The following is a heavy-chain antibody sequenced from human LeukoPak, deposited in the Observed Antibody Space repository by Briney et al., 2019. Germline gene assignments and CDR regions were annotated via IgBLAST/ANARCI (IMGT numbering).Heavy chain of an antibody. J-gene: IGHJ4*02. CDR1: GFTFSRYA. D-gene: IGHD3-22*01. CDR3: ARGSSGYFLDY. V-gene: IGHV3-48*04. CDR2: ISSSGSTI. Sequence: PGGSLRLSCAASGFTFSRYAMSWVRQTPGEGLERVSYISSSGSTIYYADSVKGRFTISRDNAKKSLYLQMNRLRAEDTAVYYCARGSSGYFLDYWGQGTLVTVSS.